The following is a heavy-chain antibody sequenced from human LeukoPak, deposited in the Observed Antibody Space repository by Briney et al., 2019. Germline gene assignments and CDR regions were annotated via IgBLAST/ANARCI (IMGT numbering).Heavy chain of an antibody. D-gene: IGHD2-15*01. CDR1: GFTFSSYA. CDR2: ISGSGGST. CDR3: AKDRVTKVVVAATPIWVGIY. Sequence: GGSLRLSCAASGFTFSSYAMSWVRQAPGKGLEWVSAISGSGGSTYYADSVKGRFTISRDNSKNTLYLQMNSLRAEDTAVYYCAKDRVTKVVVAATPIWVGIYWGQGTLVTVSS. J-gene: IGHJ4*02. V-gene: IGHV3-23*01.